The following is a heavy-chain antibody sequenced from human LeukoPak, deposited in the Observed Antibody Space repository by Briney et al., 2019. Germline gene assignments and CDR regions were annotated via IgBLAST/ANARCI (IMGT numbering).Heavy chain of an antibody. CDR2: INPNSGGT. J-gene: IGHJ4*02. CDR3: ARGDDILTGYLYYFDY. V-gene: IGHV1-2*04. D-gene: IGHD3-9*01. CDR1: GYTFTGYY. Sequence: GASVKVSCKASGYTFTGYYMHWVRQAPGQGLEWMGWINPNSGGTNYAQKFQGWVTMTRDTSISTAYMELSRLRSDDTAVYYCARGDDILTGYLYYFDYWGQGTLDTVSS.